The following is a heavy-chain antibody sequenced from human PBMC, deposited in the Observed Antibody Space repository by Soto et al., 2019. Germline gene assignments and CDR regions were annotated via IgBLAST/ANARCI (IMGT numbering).Heavy chain of an antibody. CDR3: ARDRVAVDGTGGDWFDP. Sequence: QVQLVQSGAEVKKPGSSVKVSCKASGGTFSSYAISWVRQAPGQGLEWMGGIIPIFGTANYAQKFQGRVTITADESTSTAYMELSSLRSEDTAVYYCARDRVAVDGTGGDWFDPWGQGTLVTVSS. D-gene: IGHD6-19*01. V-gene: IGHV1-69*01. J-gene: IGHJ5*02. CDR2: IIPIFGTA. CDR1: GGTFSSYA.